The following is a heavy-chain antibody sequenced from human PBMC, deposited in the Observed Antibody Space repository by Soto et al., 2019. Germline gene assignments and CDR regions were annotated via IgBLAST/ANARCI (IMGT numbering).Heavy chain of an antibody. CDR3: ARDGGGTGGFGAHMDV. Sequence: EVQLVESGGGVVRPGGSLRLSCAASGFTFDDYGMSWVRQAPGKGLEWVSGINWNGGSTGYADSVKGRFTISRDNAKNSLYRQMNSLRAEDTALYHCARDGGGTGGFGAHMDVWGKGTTVTVSS. CDR1: GFTFDDYG. J-gene: IGHJ6*03. CDR2: INWNGGST. D-gene: IGHD3-10*01. V-gene: IGHV3-20*01.